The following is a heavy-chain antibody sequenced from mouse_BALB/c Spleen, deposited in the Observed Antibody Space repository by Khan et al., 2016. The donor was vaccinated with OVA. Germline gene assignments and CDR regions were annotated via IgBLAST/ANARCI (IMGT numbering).Heavy chain of an antibody. V-gene: IGHV5-6*01. CDR2: ISSGGDYT. CDR1: GFTFSSYS. CDR3: ADHLNGSFDY. J-gene: IGHJ3*01. Sequence: EVELVESGGDLVTPGGSLKLSCAASGFTFSSYSMSWVRQTPDKRLEWVASISSGGDYTYYPDSVKGRFTISRDNAKNTLYLQMSDLKSEDTAMFYCADHLNGSFDYWGQGTLVTVSA.